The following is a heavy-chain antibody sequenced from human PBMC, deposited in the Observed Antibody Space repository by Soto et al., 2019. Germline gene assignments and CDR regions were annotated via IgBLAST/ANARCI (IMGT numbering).Heavy chain of an antibody. CDR1: GDSVSSNRAA. V-gene: IGHV6-1*01. CDR2: TYYRSKWYN. Sequence: PSQTLSLTCGISGDSVSSNRAAWNWIRQSPSRGLEWLGRTYYRSKWYNEYAPSLKSRMTINSDTSKNQFSLQLNSVTPEDTAVYYCATGMLIRGHHRSMDVWGKGTSVTVPS. J-gene: IGHJ6*03. CDR3: ATGMLIRGHHRSMDV. D-gene: IGHD3-10*01.